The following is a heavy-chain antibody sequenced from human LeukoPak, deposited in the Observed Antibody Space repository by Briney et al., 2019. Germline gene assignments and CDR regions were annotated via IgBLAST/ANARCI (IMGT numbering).Heavy chain of an antibody. J-gene: IGHJ4*02. CDR3: ARERSGWYVDY. Sequence: ASVKVSCKASGYTFTSYGISWVRQAPGRGLEWMGWISAYNGNTNYAQELQGRVTMTTDTSTSTAYMELRSLRSDDTAVYYCARERSGWYVDYWGQGTLVTVSS. V-gene: IGHV1-18*01. CDR2: ISAYNGNT. CDR1: GYTFTSYG. D-gene: IGHD6-19*01.